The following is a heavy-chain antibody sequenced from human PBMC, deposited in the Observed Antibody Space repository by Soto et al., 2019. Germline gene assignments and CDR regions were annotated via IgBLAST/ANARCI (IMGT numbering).Heavy chain of an antibody. CDR2: IRNKGNSYTT. CDR3: ATAGINGGWRHFDY. CDR1: GFTFSDHY. J-gene: IGHJ4*02. D-gene: IGHD6-19*01. Sequence: PGGSLRLSCAASGFTFSDHYMDWVRQAPGKGLEWVGRIRNKGNSYTTEYAASVKGRFTISRDDSKNSLYLQMNSLKTEDTAVYYCATAGINGGWRHFDYWGQGTLATVSS. V-gene: IGHV3-72*01.